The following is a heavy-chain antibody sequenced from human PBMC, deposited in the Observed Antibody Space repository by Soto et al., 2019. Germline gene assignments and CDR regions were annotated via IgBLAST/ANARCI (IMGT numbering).Heavy chain of an antibody. CDR3: ERGDPRITIFGVVLPDD. Sequence: QVQLVQSGAEVKKPGSSVKVSCQASGGTFRSSAISWVRQAPGQGLEWLGGIIPIFGTANYAQKFQGRVTITADESTSTAYMELSSLRSEDTAVYYCERGDPRITIFGVVLPDDRGQGTLVTVSS. V-gene: IGHV1-69*12. J-gene: IGHJ4*02. CDR2: IIPIFGTA. D-gene: IGHD3-3*01. CDR1: GGTFRSSA.